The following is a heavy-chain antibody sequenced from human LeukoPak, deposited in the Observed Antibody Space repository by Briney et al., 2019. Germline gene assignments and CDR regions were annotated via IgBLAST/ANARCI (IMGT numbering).Heavy chain of an antibody. CDR2: ISYDGSNK. D-gene: IGHD2-15*01. Sequence: GGSLRLSCAASGFTFSIHNMDWVRQAPGKGLEWVAVISYDGSNKYYADSVKGRFTISRDNSKNTLFLQMSSLRAEDTAVYYCAKDERAVVYPKPGALDYWGQGTLVTVS. V-gene: IGHV3-30*18. CDR1: GFTFSIHN. J-gene: IGHJ4*02. CDR3: AKDERAVVYPKPGALDY.